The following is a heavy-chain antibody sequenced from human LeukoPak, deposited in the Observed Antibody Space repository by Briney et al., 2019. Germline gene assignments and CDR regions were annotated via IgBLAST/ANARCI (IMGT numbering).Heavy chain of an antibody. Sequence: GRSLRLSCAASGFTFSSYAMHWVRPAPGKGLEWVEVISYDGSNKYYADSVKGRFTISRDNPKNTLYLQMNSLRAEDTAVYYCARDFETVAGTRYFDYWGQGTLVTVSS. D-gene: IGHD6-19*01. V-gene: IGHV3-30-3*01. CDR1: GFTFSSYA. CDR2: ISYDGSNK. CDR3: ARDFETVAGTRYFDY. J-gene: IGHJ4*02.